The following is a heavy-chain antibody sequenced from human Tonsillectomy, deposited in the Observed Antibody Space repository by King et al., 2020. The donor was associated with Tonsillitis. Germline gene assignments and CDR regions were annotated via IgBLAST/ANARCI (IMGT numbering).Heavy chain of an antibody. CDR2: ISGSGGST. CDR3: AKKPREYSFDSFDY. CDR1: GFTFSNHA. Sequence: VQLVESGGGLVQPGGSLRVSCAASGFTFSNHAMSWVRQAPGKGLEWVSAISGSGGSTYYADSVKGRFTISRDNSKNTLYLQMNSLRAEDTAIYYCAKKPREYSFDSFDYWGQGTLVTVSP. D-gene: IGHD5-18*01. J-gene: IGHJ4*02. V-gene: IGHV3-23*04.